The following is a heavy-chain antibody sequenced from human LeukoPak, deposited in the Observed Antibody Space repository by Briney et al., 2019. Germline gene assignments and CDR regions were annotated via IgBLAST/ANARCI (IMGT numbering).Heavy chain of an antibody. CDR1: GFTFSSYG. V-gene: IGHV3-30*18. J-gene: IGHJ4*02. CDR2: ISYDGSNK. Sequence: PGGSLRLSCAASGFTFSSYGMHWVRQAPGKGLEWVAVISYDGSNKYYADSVKGRFTISRDNSKNTLYLQMNSLRAEDTAVYYCAKAPAAGIPDDYWGQGTLVTVSS. D-gene: IGHD6-13*01. CDR3: AKAPAAGIPDDY.